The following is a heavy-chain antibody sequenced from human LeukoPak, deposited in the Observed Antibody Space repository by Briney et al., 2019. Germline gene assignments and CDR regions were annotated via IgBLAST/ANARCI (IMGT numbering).Heavy chain of an antibody. Sequence: SETLSLTCAVYGGSLSGYYWSWIRQPPGKGLEWIGEINHSGSTNYNPSLKSRVTISVDTSKNQFSLKLSSVTAADTAVYYCARRGPDYVCDYWGQGTLVTVSS. CDR3: ARRGPDYVCDY. J-gene: IGHJ4*02. CDR1: GGSLSGYY. CDR2: INHSGST. D-gene: IGHD4-17*01. V-gene: IGHV4-34*01.